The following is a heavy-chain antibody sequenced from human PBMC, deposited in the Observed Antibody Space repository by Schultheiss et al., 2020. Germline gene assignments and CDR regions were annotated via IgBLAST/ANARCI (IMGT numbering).Heavy chain of an antibody. J-gene: IGHJ4*02. V-gene: IGHV3-30*03. D-gene: IGHD4-17*01. Sequence: GGSLRLSCAASGFTFSSYGMHWVRQAPGKGLEWVAVISYDGSNKYYADSVKGRFTISRDNSKNTLYLQMNSLRAEDTAVYYCAIDLGGATVTTGGLDYWGQGTLVTVSS. CDR3: AIDLGGATVTTGGLDY. CDR1: GFTFSSYG. CDR2: ISYDGSNK.